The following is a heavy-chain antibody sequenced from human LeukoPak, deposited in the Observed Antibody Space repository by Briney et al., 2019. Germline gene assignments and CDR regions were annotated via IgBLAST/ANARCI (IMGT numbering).Heavy chain of an antibody. CDR2: LHGNGDET. V-gene: IGHV3-23*01. CDR1: GVTFSSYA. D-gene: IGHD6-19*01. CDR3: AAKRMAGTGYYFGS. Sequence: GGSLRLSCAASGVTFSSYAMNWVRQAPGKGLEWVSSLHGNGDETHYADSVKGRFTISRDNSKATLYLQMNSLRADDTALYYCAAKRMAGTGYYFGSWGQGTLVTVSS. J-gene: IGHJ4*02.